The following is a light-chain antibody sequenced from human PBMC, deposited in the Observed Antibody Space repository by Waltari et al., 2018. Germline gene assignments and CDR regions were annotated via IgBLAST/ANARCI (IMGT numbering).Light chain of an antibody. Sequence: DIQMTQSPSSLSASVGDRITITCRASQSITNYLNWYQQKPGKAPKLLSYAASRLQSGVPPRFSGSGAETDFTLTISSLQPEDFATYYCQQTYSAPRTFGQGTKLEI. CDR3: QQTYSAPRT. CDR2: AAS. CDR1: QSITNY. V-gene: IGKV1-39*01. J-gene: IGKJ2*01.